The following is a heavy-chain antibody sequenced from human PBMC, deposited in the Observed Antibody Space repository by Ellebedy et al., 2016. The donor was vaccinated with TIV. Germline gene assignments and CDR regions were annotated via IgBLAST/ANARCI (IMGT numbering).Heavy chain of an antibody. V-gene: IGHV3-74*01. CDR1: GFTFSNYW. CDR2: VNGDDSST. J-gene: IGHJ6*02. Sequence: GESLKISCAASGFTFSNYWMHWVRQAPGKGLVWVARVNGDDSSTSYADSVKGLFTSSRDNVKNTLYLQMNSLRVDDTAVYYCARQGPYYYYGMDVWGQGTTVTVSS. CDR3: ARQGPYYYYGMDV.